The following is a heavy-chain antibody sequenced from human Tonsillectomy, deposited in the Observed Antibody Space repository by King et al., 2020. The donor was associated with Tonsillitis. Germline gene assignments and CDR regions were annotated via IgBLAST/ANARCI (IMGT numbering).Heavy chain of an antibody. J-gene: IGHJ6*02. CDR2: IWYDGDNE. D-gene: IGHD3-10*01. CDR1: GFTFSGFG. CDR3: ARDSGIYQDHLGMDV. V-gene: IGHV3-33*01. Sequence: VQLVESGGDVVQPGRSLRLSCAASGFTFSGFGMHWVRQAPGKGLEWVAVIWYDGDNEYYVDSVKGRFTISRDNSKNTLYLQMNSLRAEDTAVYYCARDSGIYQDHLGMDVWGQGTTVTVSS.